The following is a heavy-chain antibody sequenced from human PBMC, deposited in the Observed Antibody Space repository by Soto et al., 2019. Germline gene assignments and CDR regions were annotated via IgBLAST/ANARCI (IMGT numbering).Heavy chain of an antibody. CDR3: AAESTDDYGDYSDAFDI. CDR1: GFTFTSSA. V-gene: IGHV1-58*01. Sequence: ASVKVSCKASGFTFTSSAVQWVRQARGQRLEWIGWIVVGSGNTNYAQKFQERVTITRDMSTSTAYMERGSLRSEETAVYYCAAESTDDYGDYSDAFDIWGQGTMVTVSS. CDR2: IVVGSGNT. D-gene: IGHD4-17*01. J-gene: IGHJ3*02.